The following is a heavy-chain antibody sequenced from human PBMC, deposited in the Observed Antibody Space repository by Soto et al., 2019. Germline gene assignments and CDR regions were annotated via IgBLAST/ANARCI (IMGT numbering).Heavy chain of an antibody. V-gene: IGHV3-53*02. D-gene: IGHD6-19*01. CDR1: GFTVSINY. CDR2: IYSGGST. CDR3: AGPSSGWSAHTGPGYFDL. J-gene: IGHJ2*01. Sequence: EVQLVETGGGLIQPGGSLRLSCAASGFTVSINYMSWVRQAPGKGLEWVSVIYSGGSTYYADSVKGRFTISRDNSKNTLYLQMNSLRAEDTAVYYCAGPSSGWSAHTGPGYFDLWGRGTLVTVSS.